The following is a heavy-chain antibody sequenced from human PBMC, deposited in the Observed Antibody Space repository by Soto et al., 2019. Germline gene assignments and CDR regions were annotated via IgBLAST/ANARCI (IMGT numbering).Heavy chain of an antibody. V-gene: IGHV3-23*01. CDR2: VSANGQGI. J-gene: IGHJ4*02. CDR1: GFTFSSSA. D-gene: IGHD3-10*01. CDR3: AKDRHYPRGYFTY. Sequence: GGSLRLSCAASGFTFSSSAISRVRQAPGKGLEWVSAVSANGQGIYYADSVRGRITSTRDNSKNTVFLHMDSLSAEDTAGYSCAKDRHYPRGYFTYWGQG.